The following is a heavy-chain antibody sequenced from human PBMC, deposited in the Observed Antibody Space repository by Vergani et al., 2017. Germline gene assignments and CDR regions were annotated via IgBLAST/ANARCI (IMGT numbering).Heavy chain of an antibody. CDR1: GGSISSSNW. CDR3: ASGSSGWYKGEAFDI. CDR2: IYHSGST. V-gene: IGHV4-4*02. D-gene: IGHD6-19*01. Sequence: QVQLQESGPGLVKPSGTLSLTCAVSGGSISSSNWWSWVRQPPGKGLEWIGEIYHSGSTNYNPSLKSRVTISVDKSKNQFSLKLSSVTAADTAVSYCASGSSGWYKGEAFDIWGQGTMVTVSS. J-gene: IGHJ3*02.